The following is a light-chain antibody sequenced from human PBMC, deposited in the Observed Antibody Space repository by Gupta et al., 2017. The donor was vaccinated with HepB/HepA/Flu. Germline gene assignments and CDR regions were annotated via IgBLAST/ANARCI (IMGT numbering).Light chain of an antibody. CDR2: KAS. CDR3: QQYNDYSWT. Sequence: DIQMTQSPSTLSASVGDRVTVTCRATQSISSWLAWYQQKPVKAPKVLIYKASNLESGVPSRFSGSGSGTEFTLTISSLQPDDFATYYCQQYNDYSWTFGQGTKVEI. J-gene: IGKJ1*01. CDR1: QSISSW. V-gene: IGKV1-5*03.